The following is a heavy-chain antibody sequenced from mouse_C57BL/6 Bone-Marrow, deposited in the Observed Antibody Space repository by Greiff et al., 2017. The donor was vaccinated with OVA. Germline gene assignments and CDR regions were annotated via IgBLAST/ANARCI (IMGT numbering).Heavy chain of an antibody. CDR3: ARGVSRYARYFDV. V-gene: IGHV1-82*01. CDR1: GYAFSSSW. D-gene: IGHD2-14*01. CDR2: ICPVAGDI. J-gene: IGHJ1*03. Sequence: QVQLQQSGPELVKPGASVKLSCTASGYAFSSSWMNWVKQRPGKGLEWIGWICPVAGDINYNGKFTGKATMTAENSSSTAYMQISGLRSEDTAIYYCARGVSRYARYFDVWGTGTTVTVSS.